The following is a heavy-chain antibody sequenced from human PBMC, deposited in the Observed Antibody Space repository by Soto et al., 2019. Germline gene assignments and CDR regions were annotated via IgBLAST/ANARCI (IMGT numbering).Heavy chain of an antibody. D-gene: IGHD3-9*01. Sequence: EVQLLESGGGLVQPGGSLRLSCAASGFTFSSYAMSWVRHAPGKGLEWVSARSGSGGSTYYADSVKGRFTISRDNSKKSPYLQMNSMRVEDTDVYYCTKDVHLVGYFDYWGQGTLVTVSS. CDR3: TKDVHLVGYFDY. CDR1: GFTFSSYA. CDR2: RSGSGGST. V-gene: IGHV3-23*01. J-gene: IGHJ4*02.